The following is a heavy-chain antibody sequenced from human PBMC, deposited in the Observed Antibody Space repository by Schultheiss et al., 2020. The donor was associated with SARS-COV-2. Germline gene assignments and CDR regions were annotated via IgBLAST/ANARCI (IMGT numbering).Heavy chain of an antibody. Sequence: LSLTCAVSGYSISSGYYWSWIRQHPGKGLEWVSYISSSGSTIYYADSVKGRFTISRDNAKNSLYLQMNNLRAEDTAVYYCARDETSGWYRLYYYYGMDVWGQGTTVTVSS. CDR2: ISSSGSTI. CDR1: GYSISSGYY. CDR3: ARDETSGWYRLYYYYGMDV. D-gene: IGHD6-19*01. J-gene: IGHJ6*02. V-gene: IGHV3-11*04.